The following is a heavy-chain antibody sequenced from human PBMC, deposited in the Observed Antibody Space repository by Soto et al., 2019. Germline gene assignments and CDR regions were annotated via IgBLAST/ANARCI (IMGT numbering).Heavy chain of an antibody. D-gene: IGHD3-9*01. Sequence: SETLSLTCTVSGGSISSSSYYWGWIRQPPGKGLEWIGSIYYSGSTYYNPSLKSRVTISVDTSKNQFSLKLSSVTAADTAVYYCARHTRGPQLRYFDWLTYFDYWGQGTLVTVSS. J-gene: IGHJ4*02. CDR1: GGSISSSSYY. V-gene: IGHV4-39*01. CDR3: ARHTRGPQLRYFDWLTYFDY. CDR2: IYYSGST.